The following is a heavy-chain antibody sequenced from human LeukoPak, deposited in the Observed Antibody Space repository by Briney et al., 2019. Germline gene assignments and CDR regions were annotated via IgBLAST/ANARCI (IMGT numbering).Heavy chain of an antibody. J-gene: IGHJ4*02. V-gene: IGHV3-23*01. D-gene: IGHD6-19*01. CDR1: GFTFSSYA. CDR3: ARQSSGWASGDY. Sequence: GGSLRLSCAASGFTFSSYAMSWVRQAPGQGLEWVSAISDSGGSTYYADSVKGRFTISRDNSKNTLYLQMNSLRAEDTAVYYCARQSSGWASGDYWGQGTLVTVSS. CDR2: ISDSGGST.